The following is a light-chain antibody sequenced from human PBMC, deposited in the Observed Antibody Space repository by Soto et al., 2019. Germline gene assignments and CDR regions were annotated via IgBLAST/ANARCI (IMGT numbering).Light chain of an antibody. Sequence: EVVLTQSPATLSFSPVERSTLSCRASQSISICLAWYQQKPGQAPRLLIYDASNRATGIPARFSGSGSGTDFTLTISSLEPEDFAVYYCQQCSNWPETFGQGTKVDNK. V-gene: IGKV3-11*01. J-gene: IGKJ1*01. CDR3: QQCSNWPET. CDR1: QSISIC. CDR2: DAS.